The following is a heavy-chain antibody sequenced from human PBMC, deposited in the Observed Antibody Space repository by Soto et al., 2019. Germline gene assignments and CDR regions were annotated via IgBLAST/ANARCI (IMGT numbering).Heavy chain of an antibody. Sequence: QVQLQESGPGLVKPSETLSLTCTVSGGSISSYYWSWIRQPPGKGLEWIGYIYYSGSTNYNPSLKIRVTISVDTSKTQFSLTLSSVTAADTAVYYCARRYGTTFDYWGQGTLVTVSS. V-gene: IGHV4-59*08. CDR2: IYYSGST. J-gene: IGHJ4*02. CDR3: ARRYGTTFDY. D-gene: IGHD1-1*01. CDR1: GGSISSYY.